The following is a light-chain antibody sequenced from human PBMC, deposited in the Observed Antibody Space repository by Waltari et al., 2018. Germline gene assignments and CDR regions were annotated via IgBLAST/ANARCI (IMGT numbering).Light chain of an antibody. V-gene: IGKV3-15*01. CDR3: QQSYTSPYT. J-gene: IGKJ2*01. CDR1: QTIRTN. Sequence: ETVMTQSPASLSVSPGERATLSCRASQTIRTNLAWYQHKPGQAPRLLIHGASTRAPGIPARFSGSGSGTEFTLTISSLQPEDSATYFCQQSYTSPYTFGQGT. CDR2: GAS.